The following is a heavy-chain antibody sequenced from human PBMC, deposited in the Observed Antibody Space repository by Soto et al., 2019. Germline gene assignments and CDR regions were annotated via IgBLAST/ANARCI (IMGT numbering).Heavy chain of an antibody. Sequence: QVQLVESGGGEVQPGRSLTISCAASGFTFSTYGMHWVRQTPGKGLEWVAVISYDGTNKFYSYAVKGRFTIYRDNFKNTLTLQIKSLRADDTAVYSCAKDLQSYGDYDYYCYGMDVWGLGTRVTDS. CDR3: AKDLQSYGDYDYYCYGMDV. J-gene: IGHJ6*02. CDR1: GFTFSTYG. D-gene: IGHD4-17*01. CDR2: ISYDGTNK. V-gene: IGHV3-30*18.